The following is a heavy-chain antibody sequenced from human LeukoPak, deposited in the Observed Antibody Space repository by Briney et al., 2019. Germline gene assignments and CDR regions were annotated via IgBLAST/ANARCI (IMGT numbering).Heavy chain of an antibody. CDR3: AGEHSSSTGYYYGMDV. D-gene: IGHD6-6*01. J-gene: IGHJ6*02. Sequence: TAGGSLRLSCAASGFTFSDYYMNWIRQAPGKGLEWVAYSIPSGSTTYYADSVKGRFIISRDNAKNSLYLQMNSLRAEDTAVYYCAGEHSSSTGYYYGMDVWGQGTTVIVSS. CDR1: GFTFSDYY. CDR2: SIPSGSTT. V-gene: IGHV3-11*01.